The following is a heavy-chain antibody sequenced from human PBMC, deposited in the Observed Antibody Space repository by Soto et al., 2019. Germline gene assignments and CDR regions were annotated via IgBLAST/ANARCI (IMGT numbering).Heavy chain of an antibody. V-gene: IGHV1-46*01. Sequence: ASVKVSCKASGYTFTSYYMHWVLQAPGQGLEWMGIFKPSGGSTSYGQQFQGRVTMTRDTSRSTVYMELSSLRSKDTAVYYCARVNVRRPLEMAVNEYYYGMDVWGQATKVAVCS. D-gene: IGHD1-1*01. CDR3: ARVNVRRPLEMAVNEYYYGMDV. J-gene: IGHJ6*01. CDR1: GYTFTSYY. CDR2: FKPSGGST.